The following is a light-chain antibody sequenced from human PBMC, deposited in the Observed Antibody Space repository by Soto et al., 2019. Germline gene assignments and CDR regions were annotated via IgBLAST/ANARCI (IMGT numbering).Light chain of an antibody. V-gene: IGLV2-8*01. CDR1: SSDVGGYNY. CDR3: SSYAGSNKSV. J-gene: IGLJ1*01. CDR2: EVS. Sequence: QSALTQPPSASGTPGQSVTISCTGTSSDVGGYNYVSWYQQHPGKAPKLMIYEVSKRPSGVPDRFSGSKSGNTASLTVSGLQPEDEADYYCSSYAGSNKSVFXTGTKATVL.